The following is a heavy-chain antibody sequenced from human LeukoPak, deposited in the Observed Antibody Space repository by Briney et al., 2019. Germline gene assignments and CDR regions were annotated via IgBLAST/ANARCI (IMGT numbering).Heavy chain of an antibody. CDR1: GFTVSGNY. Sequence: GGSLRLSCAASGFTVSGNYMSWVRQAPGTGVEWVSVIYTAGSTSYADSVRGRFTISRDNSKNTLYLQMNSLRAEDTAVYFCAGGSSWPGLTYWGLGTLLTVSS. D-gene: IGHD6-13*01. CDR2: IYTAGST. J-gene: IGHJ4*02. V-gene: IGHV3-53*01. CDR3: AGGSSWPGLTY.